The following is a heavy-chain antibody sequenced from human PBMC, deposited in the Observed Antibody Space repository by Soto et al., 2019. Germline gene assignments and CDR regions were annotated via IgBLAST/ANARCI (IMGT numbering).Heavy chain of an antibody. CDR3: ARSRGYSGYDGWFDP. CDR2: INPNTGGT. V-gene: IGHV1-2*02. D-gene: IGHD5-12*01. CDR1: AYTFSDYY. J-gene: IGHJ5*02. Sequence: QVQMVQSGAEVKNPGASVRVSCKASAYTFSDYYIHWVRQAPGQGLEWMGWINPNTGGTNSPQTFQGRVTMTRDTSISTAYMELSRLTSDDTAFYCCARSRGYSGYDGWFDPWGKGTLVIVSS.